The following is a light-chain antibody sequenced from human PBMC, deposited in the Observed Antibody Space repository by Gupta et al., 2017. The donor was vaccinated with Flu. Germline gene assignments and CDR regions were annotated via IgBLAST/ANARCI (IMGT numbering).Light chain of an antibody. J-gene: IGLJ1*01. CDR3: AAWDDSLNGHYV. Sequence: QSVLAQPPSASGTPGQSVTISCSGSSSNIGSNTVNWYQQVPGMAPKLLIYGNNQRPSGVPERFSGSKSGTSASLAINGLQSEDEADYYCAAWDDSLNGHYVFGTGTKVTVL. CDR2: GNN. CDR1: SSNIGSNT. V-gene: IGLV1-44*01.